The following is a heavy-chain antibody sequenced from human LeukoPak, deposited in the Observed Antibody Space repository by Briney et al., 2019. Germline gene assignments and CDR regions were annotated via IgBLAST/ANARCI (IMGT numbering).Heavy chain of an antibody. Sequence: GSLRPSFAASGFPFSSYGMHLVRQAPGQGLEWAAFIRYDGSNKYYADSVKGRFTISRDNSKNTLYLQMNSLRAEDTAVYYCAKGDVLRYFDWLSFDYWGQGTLVTVSS. CDR3: AKGDVLRYFDWLSFDY. CDR1: GFPFSSYG. CDR2: IRYDGSNK. D-gene: IGHD3-9*01. J-gene: IGHJ4*02. V-gene: IGHV3-30*02.